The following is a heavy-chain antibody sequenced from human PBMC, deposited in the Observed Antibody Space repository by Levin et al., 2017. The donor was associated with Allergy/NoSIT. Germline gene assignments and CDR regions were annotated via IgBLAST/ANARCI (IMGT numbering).Heavy chain of an antibody. D-gene: IGHD3-22*01. CDR3: AHTLFDNSAHGALDY. CDR1: GFSLSTSGVG. Sequence: SGPTLVKPTQTLTLTCTFSGFSLSTSGVGVGWIRQPPGKALEWLALIYWNDDKRYSPSLKNRLTITKDTSKNQVVLTMTNMDPVDTATYYCAHTLFDNSAHGALDYWGQGTLVIVSS. CDR2: IYWNDDK. J-gene: IGHJ4*02. V-gene: IGHV2-5*01.